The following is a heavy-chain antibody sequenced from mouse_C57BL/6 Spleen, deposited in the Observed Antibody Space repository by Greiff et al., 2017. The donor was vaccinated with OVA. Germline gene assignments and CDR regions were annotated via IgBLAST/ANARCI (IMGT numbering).Heavy chain of an antibody. V-gene: IGHV1-81*01. CDR1: GYTFTSYG. CDR2: IYPRSGNT. J-gene: IGHJ2*01. Sequence: QVQLQQSGAELARPGDSVKLSCKASGYTFTSYGISWVKQRTGQGLEWIGEIYPRSGNTYYNEKFKGKATLTADKSSSTAYMELRSLTSEDSAVYFCARRSNSSFDYWGQGTTLTVSS. D-gene: IGHD2-5*01. CDR3: ARRSNSSFDY.